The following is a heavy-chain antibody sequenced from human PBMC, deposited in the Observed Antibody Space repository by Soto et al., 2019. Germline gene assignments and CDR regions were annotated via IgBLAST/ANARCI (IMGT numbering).Heavy chain of an antibody. D-gene: IGHD1-26*01. CDR1: GFTFSSSG. Sequence: VQLVASGGGVVQPGRSLRLSCAASGFTFSSSGMHWVRQAPGKGLEWVAGISYDGSNKYYADSVKGRFTISRDNSKNTLYLQMNSLRAEDTAVYYCAKGALRWERYGYFALWGRGTMVTVSS. CDR3: AKGALRWERYGYFAL. CDR2: ISYDGSNK. J-gene: IGHJ2*01. V-gene: IGHV3-30*18.